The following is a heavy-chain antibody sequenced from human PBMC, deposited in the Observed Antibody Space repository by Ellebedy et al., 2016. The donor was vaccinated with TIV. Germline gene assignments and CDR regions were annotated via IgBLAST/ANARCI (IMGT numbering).Heavy chain of an antibody. CDR3: ARGKYWMDAFDI. CDR2: INAGNGNT. D-gene: IGHD2-15*01. CDR1: GYTFTSYA. J-gene: IGHJ3*02. V-gene: IGHV1-3*01. Sequence: AASVKVSCKASGYTFTSYAMHWVRQAPGQRLEWMGWINAGNGNTKYSQKFQGRVTMTRDTSTSTVYMELSSLRSEDTAVYYCARGKYWMDAFDIWGQGTMVTVSS.